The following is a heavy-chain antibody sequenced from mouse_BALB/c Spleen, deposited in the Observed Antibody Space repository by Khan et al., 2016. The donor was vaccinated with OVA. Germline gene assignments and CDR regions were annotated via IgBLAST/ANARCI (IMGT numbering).Heavy chain of an antibody. CDR2: INPTSGYT. CDR1: GYTFTSYW. CDR3: ARDRIDY. J-gene: IGHJ2*01. V-gene: IGHV1-7*01. Sequence: VQLQESGAELAKPGASVKMSCKASGYTFTSYWMHWIKQRPGQGLEWIGYINPTSGYTDYNQKFKDKATLTADKSSSTAYMQLSSLTSDASAVYYCARDRIDYWGQGTALTLSS.